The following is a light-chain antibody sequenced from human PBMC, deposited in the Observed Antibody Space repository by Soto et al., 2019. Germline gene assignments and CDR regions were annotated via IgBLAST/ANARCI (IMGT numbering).Light chain of an antibody. J-gene: IGKJ2*01. CDR2: SAS. CDR1: QSVNTD. Sequence: DIQMTQSPSSLSASVGDRGTITCRATQSVNTDLNWSQHKSGRPPKLLIYSASSLRGGVPSRFSGSGSGTDFTLTISSLQPDDFATYYCQQTYSTPFTFGQGTELEIK. V-gene: IGKV1-39*01. CDR3: QQTYSTPFT.